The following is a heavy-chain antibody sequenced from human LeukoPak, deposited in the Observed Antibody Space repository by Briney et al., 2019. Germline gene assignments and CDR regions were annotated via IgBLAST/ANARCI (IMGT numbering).Heavy chain of an antibody. Sequence: SETLSLTCAVYGGSFSGYYGSWIRQPPGKGLEWIGEINHYERTNYNPSLKSRVTISVESSKNLFSLKLRSVTAEDTAVYSCARVLTIFRDPFGYWGQGTLVTVSS. D-gene: IGHD3-3*01. J-gene: IGHJ4*02. CDR2: INHYERT. V-gene: IGHV4-34*01. CDR3: ARVLTIFRDPFGY. CDR1: GGSFSGYY.